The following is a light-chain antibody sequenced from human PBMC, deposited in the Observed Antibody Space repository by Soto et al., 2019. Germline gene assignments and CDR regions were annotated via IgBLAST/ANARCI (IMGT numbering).Light chain of an antibody. CDR2: KAS. CDR1: QSTSSW. J-gene: IGKJ1*01. V-gene: IGKV1-5*03. Sequence: DIQMTQSPSTLSASVGDRVTITCRASQSTSSWLAWYQQKPGKAPKLLIYKASTLQSGVPSRFSGSGSGTEFTLAISSLQPDDFATYYCQQYNDNWTFGQGPKV. CDR3: QQYNDNWT.